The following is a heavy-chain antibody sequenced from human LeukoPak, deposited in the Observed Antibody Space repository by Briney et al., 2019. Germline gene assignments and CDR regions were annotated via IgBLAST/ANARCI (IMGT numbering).Heavy chain of an antibody. V-gene: IGHV4-30-4*01. Sequence: PSETLSLTCTVSGGSISRSDYYWSWVCQPPGKGLEWIGYIYNTGSTYCNPSLKSRVTISVDTSKNQFSLRLTSVTAADTAVYYCARDVGLLWFGEEGGMDVWGQGTTVTVSS. J-gene: IGHJ6*02. D-gene: IGHD3-10*01. CDR1: GGSISRSDYY. CDR3: ARDVGLLWFGEEGGMDV. CDR2: IYNTGST.